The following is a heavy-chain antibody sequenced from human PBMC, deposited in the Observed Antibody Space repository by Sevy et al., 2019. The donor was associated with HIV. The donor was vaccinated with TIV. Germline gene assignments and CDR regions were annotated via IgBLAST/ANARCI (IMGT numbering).Heavy chain of an antibody. CDR1: GFTFSSYG. Sequence: GGSLRLSCAASGFTFSSYGMHWVRQAPGKGLEWVAFIRYDGSNKYYADSVKGRFTTSRDNSKNTLYLQMNSLRAEDTAVYYCAPLYYYGSGSPWGMDVWGQGTTVTVSS. D-gene: IGHD3-10*01. V-gene: IGHV3-30*02. CDR3: APLYYYGSGSPWGMDV. CDR2: IRYDGSNK. J-gene: IGHJ6*02.